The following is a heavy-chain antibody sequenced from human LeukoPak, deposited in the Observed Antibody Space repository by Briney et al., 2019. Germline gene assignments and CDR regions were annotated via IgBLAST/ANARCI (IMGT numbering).Heavy chain of an antibody. J-gene: IGHJ4*02. D-gene: IGHD6-19*01. CDR1: GYTFTGYY. V-gene: IGHV1-2*02. CDR2: INPNSGGT. Sequence: ASVKVSCKASGYTFTGYYMHWVRQAPGQGLEWMGWINPNSGGTNYAQKFQGRVTMTRDTSISTAYMELSRLRSDDTAVYYCARATDSSGWYGSGHWGQGTLVTVSS. CDR3: ARATDSSGWYGSGH.